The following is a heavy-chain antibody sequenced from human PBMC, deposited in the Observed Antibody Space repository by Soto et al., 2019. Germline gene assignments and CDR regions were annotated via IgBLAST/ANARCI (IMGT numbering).Heavy chain of an antibody. D-gene: IGHD6-13*01. Sequence: EVQLVESGGGLVQPGGSLRLSCVVSGFTFSSYWMNWVRQAPGKGLEWVANIKQDGSEKYYVDSAKGRFTISRDNAKNSLYLQMNSLSAEDTAIYYCATSRTFDYWGQGNLVTVSS. CDR3: ATSRTFDY. CDR2: IKQDGSEK. CDR1: GFTFSSYW. V-gene: IGHV3-7*01. J-gene: IGHJ4*02.